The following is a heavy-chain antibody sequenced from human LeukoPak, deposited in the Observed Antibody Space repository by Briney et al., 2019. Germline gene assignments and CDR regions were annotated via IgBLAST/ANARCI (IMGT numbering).Heavy chain of an antibody. V-gene: IGHV3-7*01. CDR3: ARNSGSYP. Sequence: GGSLRLSCAASGFTFSSYGMTWVRQAPGKGLEWVANIKQDGSEKYYVDSVKGRFTISRDNAKNSLYLQMNSLRAEDTAVYYCARNSGSYPWGQGTLVTVSS. D-gene: IGHD1-26*01. CDR1: GFTFSSYG. J-gene: IGHJ5*02. CDR2: IKQDGSEK.